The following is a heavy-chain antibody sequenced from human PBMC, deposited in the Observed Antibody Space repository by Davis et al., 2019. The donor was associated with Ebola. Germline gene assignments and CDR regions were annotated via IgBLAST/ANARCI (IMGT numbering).Heavy chain of an antibody. V-gene: IGHV3-23*01. Sequence: PGGPLRPSCAASGFTFSSFAMTWVRQPPEKGLEWVSAIGPTATTTHYADSVKGRFTISRDNSKNTLYLQMNRLRVEDTATYYCAKLNDGWIRPNWFDPWGQGTLVTVSS. CDR3: AKLNDGWIRPNWFDP. J-gene: IGHJ5*02. D-gene: IGHD5-24*01. CDR1: GFTFSSFA. CDR2: IGPTATTT.